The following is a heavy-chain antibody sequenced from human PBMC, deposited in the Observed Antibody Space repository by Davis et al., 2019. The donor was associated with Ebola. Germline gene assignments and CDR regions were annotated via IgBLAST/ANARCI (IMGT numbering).Heavy chain of an antibody. CDR1: GGSFSGYY. D-gene: IGHD1-1*01. CDR3: ARGTTDSYFDY. J-gene: IGHJ4*02. CDR2: INHSGST. Sequence: PSETLSLTCAVYGGSFSGYYWSWIRQPPGKGLEWIGEINHSGSTNYNPSLKSRVTISVDTSKNQFSLKLSSVTAADTAVYYCARGTTDSYFDYWGQGTLVTVSS. V-gene: IGHV4-34*01.